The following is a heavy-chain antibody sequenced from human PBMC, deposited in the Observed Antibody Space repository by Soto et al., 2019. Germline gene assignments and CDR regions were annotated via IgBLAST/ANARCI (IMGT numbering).Heavy chain of an antibody. D-gene: IGHD2-15*01. V-gene: IGHV4-39*01. CDR3: ARHTPAISISDH. J-gene: IGHJ4*02. Sequence: SETLSLTCTVSGGSMSTSDYYWGWIRQPPGKGLEWIGSIYYSGSTYYNPSLKSRVTISVDTSKNQFSLKLSSVTAADTAVYYCARHTPAISISDHWGQGTLVTVSS. CDR2: IYYSGST. CDR1: GGSMSTSDYY.